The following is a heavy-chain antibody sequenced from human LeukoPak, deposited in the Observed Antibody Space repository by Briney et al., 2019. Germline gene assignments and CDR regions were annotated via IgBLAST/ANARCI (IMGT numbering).Heavy chain of an antibody. D-gene: IGHD3-10*01. CDR3: HLWFGELFSH. J-gene: IGHJ4*02. V-gene: IGHV3-66*01. Sequence: GGSLRLSCAASGFTVSSKYMTWVRQAPGKGLEWVSAIYIDGRTFYPDSAKGRFTISRDSSKNSLYLQMNSLRVEDTAVYYCHLWFGELFSHWGQGTLVTVSS. CDR2: IYIDGRT. CDR1: GFTVSSKY.